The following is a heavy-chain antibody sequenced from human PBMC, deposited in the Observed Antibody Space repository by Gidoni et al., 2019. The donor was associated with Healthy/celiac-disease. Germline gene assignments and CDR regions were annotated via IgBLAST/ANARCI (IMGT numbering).Heavy chain of an antibody. J-gene: IGHJ4*02. V-gene: IGHV3-30*18. CDR3: AKGRKSAPWGSDFDY. Sequence: QVQLVESGGGVVQPGRSLRLSCAASGFPFSSYGMHWVRQAPGKGLEWVAVISYDGSNKYYADSVKGRFTISRDNSKNTLYLQMNSLRAEDTAVYYCAKGRKSAPWGSDFDYWGQGTLVTVSS. D-gene: IGHD3-16*01. CDR2: ISYDGSNK. CDR1: GFPFSSYG.